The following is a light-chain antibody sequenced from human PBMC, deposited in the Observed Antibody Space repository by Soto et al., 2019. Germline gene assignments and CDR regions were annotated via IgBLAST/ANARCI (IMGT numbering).Light chain of an antibody. CDR1: SGSIASNY. V-gene: IGLV6-57*04. Sequence: NFMLTQPHSVSESPGKTVTISCTRSSGSIASNYVQWYQQRPGSAPTTVIYEDNQRPSGVPDRFSGSIDSSSNSASLTISGLKTEDEADYYCPSYDSSNQNVVFGGGTKLTVL. J-gene: IGLJ2*01. CDR3: PSYDSSNQNVV. CDR2: EDN.